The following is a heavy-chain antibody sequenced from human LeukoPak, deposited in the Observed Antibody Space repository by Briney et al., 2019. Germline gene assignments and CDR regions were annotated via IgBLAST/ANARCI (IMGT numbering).Heavy chain of an antibody. V-gene: IGHV1-2*02. CDR2: INPNSGGT. D-gene: IGHD2-15*01. CDR3: ASIDIVVEVAATNAQQGAFDI. Sequence: ASVKVSCKASGYTFTGYYMHWVRQAPGQGLEWMGWINPNSGGTNYAQKFQGRVTMTRDTSISTAYMELSRLRSDDTAVYYCASIDIVVEVAATNAQQGAFDIWGQGTMVTVSS. CDR1: GYTFTGYY. J-gene: IGHJ3*02.